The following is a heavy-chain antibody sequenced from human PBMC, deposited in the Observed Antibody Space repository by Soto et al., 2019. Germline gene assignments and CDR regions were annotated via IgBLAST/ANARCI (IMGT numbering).Heavy chain of an antibody. CDR2: ISSSSSYR. V-gene: IGHV3-21*04. Sequence: PGGSLRLSCAASGFTFSNYSMNWVRQAPGKGLEWVASISSSSSYRYYADSVKGRFTISRDNAKNAMYLQMNILRAENTAVYYCATSPHCSRSSCPGTSTWFDPWGKGPLVPASS. CDR1: GFTFSNYS. D-gene: IGHD2-2*01. J-gene: IGHJ5*02. CDR3: ATSPHCSRSSCPGTSTWFDP.